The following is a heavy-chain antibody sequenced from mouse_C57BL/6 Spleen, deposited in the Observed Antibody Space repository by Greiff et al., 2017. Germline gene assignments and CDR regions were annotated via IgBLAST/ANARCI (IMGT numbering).Heavy chain of an antibody. D-gene: IGHD2-4*01. CDR1: GFNIQDYY. V-gene: IGHV14-1*01. J-gene: IGHJ2*01. Sequence: VQLQQSGAELVRPGASVKLSCTAPGFNIQDYYKHWVKQRPEQGLEWIGRIDPEVGDTEYAPKFQGKATMTADTSSKTACLQLSSLTSEDTAVYYCTYDYDAYVDYWGQGTTLTVSS. CDR3: TYDYDAYVDY. CDR2: IDPEVGDT.